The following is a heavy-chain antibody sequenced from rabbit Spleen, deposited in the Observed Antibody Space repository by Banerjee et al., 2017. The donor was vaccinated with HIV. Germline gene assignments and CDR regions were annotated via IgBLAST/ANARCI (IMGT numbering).Heavy chain of an antibody. Sequence: QEQLVESGGGLVQPGGSLKLSCKASGFDFSNYGVTWVRQAPGKGLEWIGYIDPVFGITYYANWVNGRFSISRENTRNTVYLKLNSLTAADTATYFCGRGDGYAYGYVYLNLWGPGTLVTVS. V-gene: IGHV1S47*01. CDR1: GFDFSNYG. D-gene: IGHD6-1*01. J-gene: IGHJ4*01. CDR2: IDPVFGIT. CDR3: GRGDGYAYGYVYLNL.